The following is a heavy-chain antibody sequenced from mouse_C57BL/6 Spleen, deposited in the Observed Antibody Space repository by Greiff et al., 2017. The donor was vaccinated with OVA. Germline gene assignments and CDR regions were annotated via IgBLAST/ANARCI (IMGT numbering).Heavy chain of an antibody. CDR3: ARWYSNYWFAY. J-gene: IGHJ3*01. CDR2: IYPGSGST. V-gene: IGHV1-55*01. CDR1: GYTFTSYW. D-gene: IGHD2-5*01. Sequence: QVQLQQPGAELVKPGASVKMSCKASGYTFTSYWITWVKQRPGQGLEWIGDIYPGSGSTNYTEKFTSKATLTVDTSSSTAYMQLSSLTSEESAVYYCARWYSNYWFAYWGQGTLVTVSA.